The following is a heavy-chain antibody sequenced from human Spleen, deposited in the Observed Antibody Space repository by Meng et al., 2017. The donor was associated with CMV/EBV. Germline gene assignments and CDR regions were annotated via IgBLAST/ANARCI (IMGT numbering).Heavy chain of an antibody. V-gene: IGHV2-5*01. CDR2: IYWNDAK. Sequence: GCSLNTPGVGVAWIRQPPGKALEWLTLIYWNDAKFYSPSLKSRLTITKDTSKNQVVLTMTNMDPVDSATYFCARPYFYDSSGYFLDYWGQGTLVTVSS. CDR1: GCSLNTPGVG. D-gene: IGHD3-22*01. CDR3: ARPYFYDSSGYFLDY. J-gene: IGHJ4*02.